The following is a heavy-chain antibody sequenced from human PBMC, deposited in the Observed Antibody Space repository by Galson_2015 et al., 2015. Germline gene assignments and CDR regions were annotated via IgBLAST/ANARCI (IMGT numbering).Heavy chain of an antibody. Sequence: VAQPTQTLTLTRTFSGISLSTSSVGVAWIRQPPGKALEWLTLIYWDKDKRYNPSMKSMLTITKDTSKNQDVLTMTNMDPVDTATYYCADLTYSSGLYPFDYWGQGTLVTVSS. J-gene: IGHJ4*02. V-gene: IGHV2-5*02. CDR3: ADLTYSSGLYPFDY. D-gene: IGHD6-19*01. CDR1: GISLSTSSVG. CDR2: IYWDKDK.